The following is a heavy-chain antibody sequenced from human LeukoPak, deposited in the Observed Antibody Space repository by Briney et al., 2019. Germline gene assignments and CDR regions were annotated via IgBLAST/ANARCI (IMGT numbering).Heavy chain of an antibody. Sequence: SETLSLTCTVSGGSIRSSYYYWGWIRQPPGKGLEWIGSIYDSGSTYYNPSLKSRVTISVDTSKNQFSLKLSSVTAADTAVYYCARHQSSTIYSGLDYWGQGTLVTVSS. CDR2: IYDSGST. J-gene: IGHJ4*02. CDR3: ARHQSSTIYSGLDY. D-gene: IGHD5-18*01. V-gene: IGHV4-39*01. CDR1: GGSIRSSYYY.